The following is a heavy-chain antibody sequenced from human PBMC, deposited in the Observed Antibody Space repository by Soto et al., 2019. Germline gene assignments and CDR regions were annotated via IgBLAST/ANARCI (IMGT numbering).Heavy chain of an antibody. CDR2: ISSSSSYI. CDR1: GFTFSSYS. V-gene: IGHV3-21*01. J-gene: IGHJ6*03. Sequence: GGSLRLSCAASGFTFSSYSMNWVRQAPGKGLEWVSSISSSSSYIYYADSVKGRFTISRDNAKNSLYLQMNSLRAEDTAVYYCARDRVEKQLYYYMDVWGKGTTVTVSS. CDR3: ARDRVEKQLYYYMDV. D-gene: IGHD6-13*01.